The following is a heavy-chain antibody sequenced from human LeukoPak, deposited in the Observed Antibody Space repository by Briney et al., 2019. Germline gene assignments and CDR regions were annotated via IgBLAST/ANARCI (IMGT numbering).Heavy chain of an antibody. CDR3: ARDRDGFNYWDD. Sequence: GGSLRLSCAASGLTLSSYAMSWVRQATGKGLEWVSTISGSGGSTYYADSVKGRLTISRDNSKNTLYLQMNSLRAEDTAVYYCARDRDGFNYWDDWGQGTLVPVSS. CDR1: GLTLSSYA. J-gene: IGHJ4*02. CDR2: ISGSGGST. D-gene: IGHD5-24*01. V-gene: IGHV3-23*01.